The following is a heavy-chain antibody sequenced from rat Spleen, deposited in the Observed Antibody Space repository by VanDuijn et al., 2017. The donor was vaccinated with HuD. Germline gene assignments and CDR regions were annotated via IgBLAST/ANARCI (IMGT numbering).Heavy chain of an antibody. CDR1: GFTFSNSY. J-gene: IGHJ3*01. V-gene: IGHV5-25*01. Sequence: EVQLVESGGGLVQPGRSMKLSCAASGFTFSNSYMAWVRQAPTKGLEWVASISIGGGGTYYPDSVKGRFTISRDNAKSALYLQMGSLRSEDTATYYCASGLYNWFTYWGQGTLVTVSS. CDR3: ASGLYNWFTY. CDR2: ISIGGGGT.